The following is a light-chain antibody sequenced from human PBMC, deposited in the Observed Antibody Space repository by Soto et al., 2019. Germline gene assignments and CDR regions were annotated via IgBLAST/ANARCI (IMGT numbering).Light chain of an antibody. Sequence: EIVMTQSPATLSVSPGERSTLSCRASQSVSHNVAWYQQKPGQAPRLLMYGASTRATGVPARFSGSASGTEFTLTISSLQSEDFAVYYCQRYNDWPLTFGGGTKVE. CDR2: GAS. J-gene: IGKJ4*01. V-gene: IGKV3-15*01. CDR1: QSVSHN. CDR3: QRYNDWPLT.